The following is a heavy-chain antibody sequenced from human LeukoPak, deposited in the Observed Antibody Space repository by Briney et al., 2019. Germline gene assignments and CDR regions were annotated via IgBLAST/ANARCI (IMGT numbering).Heavy chain of an antibody. CDR1: GASMGSYY. D-gene: IGHD2-21*01. V-gene: IGHV4-59*12. J-gene: IGHJ4*02. CDR3: ARDNSQFLDY. CDR2: IYYSGST. Sequence: SETLSLACTVSGASMGSYYWSWVRQPPGKGLEWIGYIYYSGSTNYNPSLNGRVTVSVDTSKNQFSLKLSSVTAADTAVYYCARDNSQFLDYWGQGTLVTVSS.